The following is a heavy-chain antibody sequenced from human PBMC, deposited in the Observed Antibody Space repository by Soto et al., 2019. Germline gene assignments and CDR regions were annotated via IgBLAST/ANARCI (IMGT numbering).Heavy chain of an antibody. V-gene: IGHV1-2*02. Sequence: ASVTVSCKASGYTFTGYYMHWVRQAPGQGLEWMGWINPNSGGTNYAQKFQGRVTMTRDTSISTAYMELSRLRSDDTAVYYCARVGYDFWSGYSRPKYNWFDPWGQGTLVTVSS. CDR1: GYTFTGYY. CDR2: INPNSGGT. J-gene: IGHJ5*02. D-gene: IGHD3-3*01. CDR3: ARVGYDFWSGYSRPKYNWFDP.